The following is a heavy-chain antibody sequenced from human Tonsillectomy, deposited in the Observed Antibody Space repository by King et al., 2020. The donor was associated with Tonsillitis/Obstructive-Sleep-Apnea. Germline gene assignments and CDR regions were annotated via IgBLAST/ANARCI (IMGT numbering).Heavy chain of an antibody. D-gene: IGHD4-11*01. Sequence: VQMVESGGGVVQPGRSLTLSCAASGFIFSNHVTHWVRQAPGKGLEWVAVIWYDGSNKNHADSVKGRFTISRDNSKNTLYLQMNSLRAEDTAVYYCARNTVNYYYYYMDVWGKGTTVTVSS. CDR1: GFIFSNHV. J-gene: IGHJ6*03. CDR3: ARNTVNYYYYYMDV. CDR2: IWYDGSNK. V-gene: IGHV3-33*01.